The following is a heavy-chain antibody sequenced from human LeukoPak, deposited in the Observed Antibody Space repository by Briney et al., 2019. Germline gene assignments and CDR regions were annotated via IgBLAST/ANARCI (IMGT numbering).Heavy chain of an antibody. CDR2: IYYSGST. CDR1: GGSISSYY. D-gene: IGHD2-15*01. CDR3: ARGREDIVVVVAKYYYYYYMDV. Sequence: PSETLSLTCTVSGGSISSYYWSWIRQPPGKGLEWIGYIYYSGSTNYNPSLKSRVTISVDTSKNQFSLKLSSVTAADTAVYYCARGREDIVVVVAKYYYYYYMDVWGKGTTVTVSS. V-gene: IGHV4-59*12. J-gene: IGHJ6*03.